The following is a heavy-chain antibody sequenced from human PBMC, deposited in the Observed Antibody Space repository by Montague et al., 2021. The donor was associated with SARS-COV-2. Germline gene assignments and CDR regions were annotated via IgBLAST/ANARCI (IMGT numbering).Heavy chain of an antibody. CDR2: PHYETKRYN. CDR1: GDSVVALRGR. CDR3: ARVRMDGGSDY. J-gene: IGHJ4*02. D-gene: IGHD3-16*01. V-gene: IGHV6-1*01. Sequence: CAISGDSVVALRGRSEGHTPSLSSHDDLVCRPHYETKRYNDYAVSVKSRIIINPDTSKNQFSLQLNSVTPEDTAVYYCARVRMDGGSDYWGQGTLVTVSS.